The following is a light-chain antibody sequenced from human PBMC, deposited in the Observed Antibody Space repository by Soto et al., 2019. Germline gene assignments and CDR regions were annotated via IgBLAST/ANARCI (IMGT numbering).Light chain of an antibody. Sequence: DIQMTQSPSSVSASLGDRVTITCRASQVIDNWLAWYQQKPGKAPKVLIYSTSSLQSGVPSRFSGSGSGTDFTLTISSLQPEDFATYYCQQSYSTPPTFGQGTKVDIK. CDR2: STS. CDR3: QQSYSTPPT. CDR1: QVIDNW. V-gene: IGKV1-12*01. J-gene: IGKJ1*01.